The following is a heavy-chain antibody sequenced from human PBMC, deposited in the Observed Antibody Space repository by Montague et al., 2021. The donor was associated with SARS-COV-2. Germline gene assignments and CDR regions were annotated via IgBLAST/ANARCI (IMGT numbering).Heavy chain of an antibody. D-gene: IGHD3-3*01. CDR1: GFTVSSNY. V-gene: IGHV3-66*02. CDR2: IYSGGST. Sequence: SLRLSCAASGFTVSSNYMSWVRQAPGKGLEWVSVIYSGGSTYYADSVKGRFTISRDNSKNTLYLQMNSLRAEDTAVYYCARDRLEWSNYYYYYMDVWGKGTTATVSS. CDR3: ARDRLEWSNYYYYYMDV. J-gene: IGHJ6*03.